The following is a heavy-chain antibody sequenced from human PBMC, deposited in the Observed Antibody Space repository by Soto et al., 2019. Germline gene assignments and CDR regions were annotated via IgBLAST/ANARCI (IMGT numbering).Heavy chain of an antibody. CDR3: AKNGQPPYYYYGLDV. J-gene: IGHJ6*02. CDR1: GYTFTRYG. D-gene: IGHD2-8*01. V-gene: IGHV1-18*01. Sequence: ASVKVSCKASGYTFTRYGISWVRQAPGQGLEWMGWISGYNGDTNYAQKFQDRVSMIIDTSTGTAYMELRSLTSDDTAIYYCAKNGQPPYYYYGLDVWGQGTKVTVSS. CDR2: ISGYNGDT.